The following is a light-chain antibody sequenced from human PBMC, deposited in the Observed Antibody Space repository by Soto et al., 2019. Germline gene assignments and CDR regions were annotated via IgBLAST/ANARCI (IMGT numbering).Light chain of an antibody. CDR1: SSDVGTYNL. CDR2: EAT. J-gene: IGLJ3*02. V-gene: IGLV2-23*01. Sequence: QSVLTQPASVSGSPEQSITISCTGTSSDVGTYNLVSWYQQHPGRAPKVMIYEATKRPSGVSNRFSGSKSGNTDSLTISGLQAEDEADYYCCAYAGSGTVVFGGGTNVTVL. CDR3: CAYAGSGTVV.